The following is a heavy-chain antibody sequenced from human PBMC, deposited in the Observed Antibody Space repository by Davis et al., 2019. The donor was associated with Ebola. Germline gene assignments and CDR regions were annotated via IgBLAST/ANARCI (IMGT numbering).Heavy chain of an antibody. CDR2: IKQDGSEK. CDR1: GFTFSSYW. D-gene: IGHD4-23*01. V-gene: IGHV3-7*01. Sequence: GGPLRPSCAAPGFTFSSYWMFWVRQPPEKGLEWVANIKQDGSEKSYVDSVKGRFTISRDNAKNSLYLQMNGLRAEDTAVYYCARGPSTGNSFSYWGRGTLVTVSS. J-gene: IGHJ4*01. CDR3: ARGPSTGNSFSY.